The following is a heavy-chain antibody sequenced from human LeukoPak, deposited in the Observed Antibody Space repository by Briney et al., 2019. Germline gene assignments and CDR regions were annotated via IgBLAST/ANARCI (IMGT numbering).Heavy chain of an antibody. J-gene: IGHJ3*02. CDR1: GFTVSSNY. CDR2: IYSGGST. V-gene: IGHV3-66*02. Sequence: GGSLRLSCAASGFTVSSNYMSWVRQAPGKGLEWVSVIYSGGSTYYADSVKGRFTISRGNSKNTLYLQMNSLRAEDTAVYYCARENGGTKAFDIWGQGTMVTVSS. CDR3: ARENGGTKAFDI. D-gene: IGHD1-1*01.